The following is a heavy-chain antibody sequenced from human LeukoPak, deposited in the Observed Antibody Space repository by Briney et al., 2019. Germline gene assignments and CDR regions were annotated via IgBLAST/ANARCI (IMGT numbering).Heavy chain of an antibody. CDR2: IIPIFGTA. D-gene: IGHD3-10*01. CDR3: ARDPSLRGNAFDI. CDR1: GGTFSNYA. Sequence: SVKVSCKASGGTFSNYAISWVRQAPGQGLEWMGRIIPIFGTANYAQKFQGRVTITTDESTSTAYMELSSLRSEDTAVYYCARDPSLRGNAFDIWGQGTMVTVSS. V-gene: IGHV1-69*05. J-gene: IGHJ3*02.